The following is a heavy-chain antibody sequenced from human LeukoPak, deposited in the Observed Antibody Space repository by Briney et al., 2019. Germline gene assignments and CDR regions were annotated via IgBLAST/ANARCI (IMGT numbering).Heavy chain of an antibody. CDR3: ARDNPGYCSSTSCPEYFQH. D-gene: IGHD2-2*01. Sequence: SETLSLTCTVSGGSISSYYWSWIRQPPGKGLEWIGYIYHSGSTYYNPSLKSRVTISVDRSKNQFSLKLSSVTAADTAVYYCARDNPGYCSSTSCPEYFQHWGQGTLVTVSS. CDR2: IYHSGST. CDR1: GGSISSYY. V-gene: IGHV4-59*12. J-gene: IGHJ1*01.